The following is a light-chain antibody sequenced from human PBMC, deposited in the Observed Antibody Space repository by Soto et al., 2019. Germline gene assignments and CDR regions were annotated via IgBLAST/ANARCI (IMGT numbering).Light chain of an antibody. CDR3: QQYNNWPGT. CDR1: QSINGN. Sequence: EIIMTQSPATLSVSPGERVTLSCRASQSINGNLAWYQHKPGQAPRLLISGASARATGFPARFSGSGSGTEFTLTISSLQSEDFAVYYCQQYNNWPGTFGQGTKVEIK. J-gene: IGKJ1*01. CDR2: GAS. V-gene: IGKV3-15*01.